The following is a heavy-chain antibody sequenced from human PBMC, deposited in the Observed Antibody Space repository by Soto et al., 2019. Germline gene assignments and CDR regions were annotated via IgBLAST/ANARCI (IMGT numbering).Heavy chain of an antibody. CDR1: VGSISSGDYS. J-gene: IGHJ4*02. Sequence: PSETLCLPCTVSVGSISSGDYSWSWIRQPPGKGLEWIGYIYYSGSTYYNPSLKSRVTISVDTSKNQFSLKLSSVTAADTAVYYCARERVATSHFDYWGQGTMVTVSS. D-gene: IGHD5-12*01. CDR3: ARERVATSHFDY. V-gene: IGHV4-30-4*01. CDR2: IYYSGST.